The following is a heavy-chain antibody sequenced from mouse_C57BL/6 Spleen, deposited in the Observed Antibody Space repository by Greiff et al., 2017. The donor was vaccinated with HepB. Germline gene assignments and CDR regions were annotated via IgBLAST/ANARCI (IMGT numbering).Heavy chain of an antibody. D-gene: IGHD4-1*01. V-gene: IGHV1-69*01. J-gene: IGHJ4*01. CDR3: ARNRDDYAMDY. CDR1: GYTFTSSW. Sequence: QVQLQQPGAELVMPGASVKLSCKASGYTFTSSWMHWVKQRPGQGLEWIGEIDPSDSYTNYNQKFKGKSTLTVDKSSSTAYMQLSSLTSEDSAVYYCARNRDDYAMDYWGQGTSVTVSS. CDR2: IDPSDSYT.